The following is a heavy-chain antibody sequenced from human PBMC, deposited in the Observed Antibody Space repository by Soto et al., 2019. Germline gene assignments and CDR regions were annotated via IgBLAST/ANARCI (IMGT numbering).Heavy chain of an antibody. CDR1: GYTFITYG. D-gene: IGHD3-22*01. V-gene: IGHV1-18*01. J-gene: IGHJ4*02. CDR2: ISTYNGNT. Sequence: QVQLVQSGAEVKKPGASVKVSCKASGYTFITYGVIWVRQAPGQGLDWLGWISTYNGNTRYAERLQGRVTMTTDTTRNTAYMELRNLRSDDTAVYYCARGPTDYYDNSANYFLDYWGQGTLVTVSS. CDR3: ARGPTDYYDNSANYFLDY.